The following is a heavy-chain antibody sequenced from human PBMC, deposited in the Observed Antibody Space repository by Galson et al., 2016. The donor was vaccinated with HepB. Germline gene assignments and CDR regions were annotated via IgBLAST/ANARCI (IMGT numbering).Heavy chain of an antibody. CDR3: TTTIGSTIRQNVH. CDR2: ISRGSDYI. Sequence: SLRLSCAGFNTYWMHWVRQAPGKGLEWVTSISRGSDYIFYGDSLKGRFTVSRDNAKNSLYLQTDSLRVEDTAIYYCTTTIGSTIRQNVHWGQGILVTVSS. V-gene: IGHV3-21*01. D-gene: IGHD5/OR15-5a*01. J-gene: IGHJ4*02. CDR1: NTYW.